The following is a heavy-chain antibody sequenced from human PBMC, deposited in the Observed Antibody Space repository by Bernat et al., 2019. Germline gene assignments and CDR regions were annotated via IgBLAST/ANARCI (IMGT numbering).Heavy chain of an antibody. CDR3: ATTVTTPNGAGNFDY. CDR2: IYTSGST. J-gene: IGHJ4*02. CDR1: GGSISSYY. Sequence: QVQLQESGPGLVKPSETLSLTSTVSGGSISSYYWSWIRQPAGKGLEWIGRIYTSGSTNYNPSLKSHVTMSVDTSKNQFSLKLSSVTAADTVVYYCATTVTTPNGAGNFDYWGQGTLVTVSS. D-gene: IGHD4-17*01. V-gene: IGHV4-4*07.